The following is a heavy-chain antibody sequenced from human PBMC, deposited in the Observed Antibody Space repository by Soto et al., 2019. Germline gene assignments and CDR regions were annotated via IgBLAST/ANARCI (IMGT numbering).Heavy chain of an antibody. V-gene: IGHV1-69*12. D-gene: IGHD3-3*01. Sequence: QVQLVQSGAEVKKPGSSVKVSCKASGGTFSSYAISWVRQAPGQGLEWMGGIIPIFGTANYAQKFQGRVTITADESTSTAYMELSSLRSEDMVVYYCARGGRGTIFGVVPLDYWGQGTLVTVSS. CDR2: IIPIFGTA. CDR3: ARGGRGTIFGVVPLDY. CDR1: GGTFSSYA. J-gene: IGHJ4*02.